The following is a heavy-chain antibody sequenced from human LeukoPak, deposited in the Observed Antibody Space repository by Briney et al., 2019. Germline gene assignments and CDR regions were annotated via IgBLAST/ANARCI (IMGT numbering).Heavy chain of an antibody. CDR1: GGSISSGGYY. J-gene: IGHJ3*02. V-gene: IGHV4-31*03. CDR3: ANGGRGPNAFDI. D-gene: IGHD3-10*01. Sequence: SETLSLTCTVSGGSISSGGYYWSWLRQHPGKGLEWIGYIYYSGSTYYNPSLKSRVTISVDTSKNQFSLKLSSVTAADTAVYYCANGGRGPNAFDIWGQGTMVTVSS. CDR2: IYYSGST.